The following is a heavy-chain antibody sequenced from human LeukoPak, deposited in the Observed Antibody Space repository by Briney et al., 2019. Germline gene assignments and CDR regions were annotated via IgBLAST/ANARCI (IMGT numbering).Heavy chain of an antibody. V-gene: IGHV3-48*03. CDR2: ISSTGSNI. CDR1: GFTFSTYE. J-gene: IGHJ4*02. Sequence: PGGSLRLSCAASGFTFSTYEMNWVRQAPGKGLEWFSYISSTGSNIYYADSVKGRFTISRDNAKNSLYLLMNSLRTEDTAVYYCAATYYYDGSGDYWGQGTLVTVSS. D-gene: IGHD3-22*01. CDR3: AATYYYDGSGDY.